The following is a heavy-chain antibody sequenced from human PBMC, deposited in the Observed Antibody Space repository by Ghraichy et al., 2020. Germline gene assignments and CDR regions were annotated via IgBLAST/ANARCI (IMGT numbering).Heavy chain of an antibody. V-gene: IGHV3-23*01. Sequence: GGSLRLSCAASGFTFSSYAMSWVRQAPGKGLEWVSAISGSGGSTYYADSVKGRFTISRDNSKNTLYLQMNSLRAEDTAVYYCAKGRREAAAPGNPYYYYYMDVWGKGTTVTVSS. CDR2: ISGSGGST. CDR1: GFTFSSYA. J-gene: IGHJ6*03. D-gene: IGHD6-13*01. CDR3: AKGRREAAAPGNPYYYYYMDV.